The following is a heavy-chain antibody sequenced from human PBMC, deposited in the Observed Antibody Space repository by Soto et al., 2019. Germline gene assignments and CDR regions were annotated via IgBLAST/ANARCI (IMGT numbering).Heavy chain of an antibody. CDR3: ARAPRGCSSTSCSY. Sequence: SCAASGFTFSSYSMNWVRQAPGKGLEWVSSISSSSSYIYYADSVKGRFTISRGNAKNSLYLQMNSLRAEDTAVYYCARAPRGCSSTSCSYWGQGTLVTVSS. J-gene: IGHJ4*02. CDR2: ISSSSSYI. CDR1: GFTFSSYS. D-gene: IGHD2-2*01. V-gene: IGHV3-21*01.